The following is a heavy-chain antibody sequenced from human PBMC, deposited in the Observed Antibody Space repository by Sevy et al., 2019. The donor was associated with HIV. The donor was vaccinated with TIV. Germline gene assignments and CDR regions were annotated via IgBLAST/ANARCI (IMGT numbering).Heavy chain of an antibody. V-gene: IGHV4-30-2*01. CDR3: ARALRGGNLDFDI. CDR2: IQHAGST. CDR1: GGSITSTDFS. J-gene: IGHJ3*02. D-gene: IGHD2-15*01. Sequence: SETLSLTCAVSGGSITSTDFSCSWIRQAPGRGLEGIGFIQHAGSTYYNPSFQSRVTISVDRPRNEFSLKLSSVTAADTAVYYCARALRGGNLDFDIWGQGTMVTVSS.